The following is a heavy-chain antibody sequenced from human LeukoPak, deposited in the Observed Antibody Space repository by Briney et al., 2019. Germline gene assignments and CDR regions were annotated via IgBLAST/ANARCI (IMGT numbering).Heavy chain of an antibody. Sequence: PGGSLRLSCAASGFTFSSYAMSWVRQAPGKGLEWVANIHQDGNRREYVDSVKGRFTISRDNTKNSLFLQMNSLRAEDTAVYHCATHLNWGWDHWGQGTLVIASS. CDR1: GFTFSSYA. V-gene: IGHV3-7*01. J-gene: IGHJ4*02. CDR3: ATHLNWGWDH. D-gene: IGHD3-16*01. CDR2: IHQDGNRR.